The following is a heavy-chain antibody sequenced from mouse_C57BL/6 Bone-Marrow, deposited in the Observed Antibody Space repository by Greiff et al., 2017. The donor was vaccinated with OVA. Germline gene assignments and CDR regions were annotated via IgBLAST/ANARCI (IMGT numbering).Heavy chain of an antibody. Sequence: QVQLQQSGAELVRPGASVTLSCKASGYTFTDYEMHWVKQTPVHGLEWIGAIDPETGGTAYNQKFKGKAILTADKSSSTAYMELRSLTSEDSAVYYCTKGLYHYYYAMDYWGQGTSVTVSS. CDR2: IDPETGGT. D-gene: IGHD2-12*01. CDR1: GYTFTDYE. V-gene: IGHV1-15*01. J-gene: IGHJ4*01. CDR3: TKGLYHYYYAMDY.